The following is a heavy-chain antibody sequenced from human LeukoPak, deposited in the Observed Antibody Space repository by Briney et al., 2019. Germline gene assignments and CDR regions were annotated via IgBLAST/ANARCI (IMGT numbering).Heavy chain of an antibody. CDR1: GFTFSSFA. CDR2: ISRNGGST. D-gene: IGHD2/OR15-2a*01. CDR3: VKDLRSDFMGVLSRYLSY. V-gene: IGHV3-64D*09. Sequence: GGSLRLSCSASGFTFSSFAMHWVRQAPGKGQEYVAAISRNGGSTYYADSVKGRFTISRDNSKNTLYLQMSSLRAEDTAVYLCVKDLRSDFMGVLSRYLSYWGQGTLVTVSS. J-gene: IGHJ4*02.